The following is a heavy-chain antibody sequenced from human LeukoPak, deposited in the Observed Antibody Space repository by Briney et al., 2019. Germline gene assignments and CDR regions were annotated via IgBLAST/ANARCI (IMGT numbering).Heavy chain of an antibody. CDR2: INHSGST. J-gene: IGHJ6*03. D-gene: IGHD1-7*01. CDR1: GGSFSGYY. CDR3: ARGHWNYFSLMANVPHYYYYYMDV. Sequence: SETLSLTCAVYGGSFSGYYWSWIRQPPGKGLEWIGEINHSGSTNYNPSLKSRVTISVDTSKNQFSLKLNSVTPEDTAVYYCARGHWNYFSLMANVPHYYYYYMDVWGKGTTVTVS. V-gene: IGHV4-34*01.